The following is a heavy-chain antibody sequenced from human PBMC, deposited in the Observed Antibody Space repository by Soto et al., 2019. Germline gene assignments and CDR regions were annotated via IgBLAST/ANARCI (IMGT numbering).Heavy chain of an antibody. D-gene: IGHD3-10*01. CDR1: GYTFTSYY. J-gene: IGHJ6*02. CDR2: INPSGGST. Sequence: ASVKVSCKASGYTFTSYYMHWVRQAPGQGLEWMGIINPSGGSTSYAQKFQGRVTTTRDTSTSTVYMELSSLRSEDTAVYYCARDLKEGEYGMDVWGQGTTVTVSS. V-gene: IGHV1-46*01. CDR3: ARDLKEGEYGMDV.